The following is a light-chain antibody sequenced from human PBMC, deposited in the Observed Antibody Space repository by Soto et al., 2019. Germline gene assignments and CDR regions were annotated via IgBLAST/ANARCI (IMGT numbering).Light chain of an antibody. Sequence: DIQMSQSPSSLSASVRYRVTITGRASQTIRKYINWSPHTPGKAPKILIYAASNLQSGAPSRFSGSGSGTDFTLTISSLQPEDFGTYYCQQTYIIFNFGQGTRLEIK. CDR3: QQTYIIFN. J-gene: IGKJ5*01. V-gene: IGKV1-39*01. CDR1: QTIRKY. CDR2: AAS.